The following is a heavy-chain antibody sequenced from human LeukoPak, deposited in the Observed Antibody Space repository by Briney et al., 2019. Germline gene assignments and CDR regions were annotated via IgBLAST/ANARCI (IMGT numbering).Heavy chain of an antibody. D-gene: IGHD6-13*01. CDR1: GYTFTSYY. CDR2: INPSGGST. CDR3: XXXXDSSSWFVDY. J-gene: IGHJ4*02. Sequence: ASVKVSCKSSGYTFTSYYVHWVRQAPGQGLEWMGIINPSGGSTSYAQRFQGRVTLTRDTSTSTVYMELSSLRSEDTAVYYCXXXXDSSSWFVDYWDQGTLVTVSS. V-gene: IGHV1-46*01.